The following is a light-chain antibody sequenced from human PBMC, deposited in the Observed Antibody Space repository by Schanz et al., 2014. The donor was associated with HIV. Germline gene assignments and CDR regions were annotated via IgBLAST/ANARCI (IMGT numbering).Light chain of an antibody. J-gene: IGLJ1*01. Sequence: QSALTQPPSASGSLGQSVTISCTGTSSDVGVYNYVSWYQQHPGRAPKLMIYEVTKRPSGVPDRFSGSKSGNTASLTVSGLQAEDEADYYCSSYTSSSTHYVFGTGTKLTVL. V-gene: IGLV2-8*01. CDR1: SSDVGVYNY. CDR2: EVT. CDR3: SSYTSSSTHYV.